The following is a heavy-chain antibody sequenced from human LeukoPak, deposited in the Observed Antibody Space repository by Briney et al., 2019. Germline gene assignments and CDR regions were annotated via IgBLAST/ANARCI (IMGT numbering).Heavy chain of an antibody. CDR2: MNPNSGNT. D-gene: IGHD3-16*02. CDR1: GYTFTSYD. J-gene: IGHJ4*02. V-gene: IGHV1-8*01. Sequence: GASVKVSCKASGYTFTSYDINWVRQAPGQGLEWMGWMNPNSGNTGYAQKFQGRVTMTRNTSISTAYMELNSLRSEDTAVYYCARVGHRITFGGVIVPYFDYWGQGTLVTVSS. CDR3: ARVGHRITFGGVIVPYFDY.